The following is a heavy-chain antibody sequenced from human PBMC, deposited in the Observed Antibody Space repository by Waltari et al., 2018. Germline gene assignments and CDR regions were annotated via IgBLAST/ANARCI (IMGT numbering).Heavy chain of an antibody. CDR3: AGVDTSLTTFDF. CDR2: INPTSGDT. Sequence: QVQLVQSGAEVKKPGASVKVSCKASGYTSTGYYVHWVRQAPGQGLGGLGGINPTSGDTYSGENCQGRVTMTRDTSVSTAYMELSGLRFGDAALYYCAGVDTSLTTFDFWGQGTLVTVSS. CDR1: GYTSTGYY. V-gene: IGHV1-2*02. D-gene: IGHD5-18*01. J-gene: IGHJ4*02.